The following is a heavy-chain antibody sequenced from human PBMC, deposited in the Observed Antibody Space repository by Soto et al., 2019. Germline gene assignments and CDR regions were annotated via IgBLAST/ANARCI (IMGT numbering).Heavy chain of an antibody. CDR1: GFTFSDYA. V-gene: IGHV3-30*03. Sequence: VQLVESGGGVVQPGRSLRLSCAASGFTFSDYAMHWVRQAPGKGLEWVAVVSHDGRNTHYADSVKGRFTISRDSSKKTVSLKRASLRAEDTAVYYCAERGRPWLGTSDFNYWRQGALVTVAS. J-gene: IGHJ4*02. CDR3: AERGRPWLGTSDFNY. D-gene: IGHD6-19*01. CDR2: VSHDGRNT.